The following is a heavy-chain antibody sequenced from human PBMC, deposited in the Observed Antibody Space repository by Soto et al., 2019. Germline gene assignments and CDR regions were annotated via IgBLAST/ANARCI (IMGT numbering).Heavy chain of an antibody. D-gene: IGHD4-17*01. CDR2: ISGSGGST. V-gene: IGHV3-23*01. CDR1: GFTFTRFM. CDR3: AKLRPPLYGAAFQH. Sequence: PGGSVRLSCAASGFTFTRFMMNWVRQSPGKGLEWVSAISGSGGSTYYADSVKGRFTISRDNSKNTLYLQMNSLRAEDTAVYYCAKLRPPLYGAAFQHWGQGTLVTVSS. J-gene: IGHJ1*01.